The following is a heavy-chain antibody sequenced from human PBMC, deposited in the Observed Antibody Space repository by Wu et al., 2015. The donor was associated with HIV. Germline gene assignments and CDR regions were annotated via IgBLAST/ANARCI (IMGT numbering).Heavy chain of an antibody. V-gene: IGHV1-8*01. Sequence: QVQLVQSGAEVKKPGASVKVSCTASGYTFSSYDINWVRQATGQGLEWMGWMNPKTGNTGQAQKFQGRVTLTRNTSIRTAYMELSSLRPEDTAVYYCARQKSIYQVAGTYTTNWGQGTLVTVSS. J-gene: IGHJ4*02. CDR2: MNPKTGNT. D-gene: IGHD6-19*01. CDR1: GYTFSSYD. CDR3: ARQKSIYQVAGTYTTN.